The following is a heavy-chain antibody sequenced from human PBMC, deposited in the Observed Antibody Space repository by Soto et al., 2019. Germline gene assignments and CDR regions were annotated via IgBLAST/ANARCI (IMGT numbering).Heavy chain of an antibody. CDR2: IYYSGST. D-gene: IGHD6-13*01. CDR1: GGTISSYY. Sequence: SETLSLTCTVSGGTISSYYWSWIRQPPGKGLEWIGYIYYSGSTNYNPSLKSRLTISVDTSKNQFSLKLSSVTAADTAVYYCARRAAAGTFYYYYMDVWGKGTTVTVSS. CDR3: ARRAAAGTFYYYYMDV. V-gene: IGHV4-59*01. J-gene: IGHJ6*03.